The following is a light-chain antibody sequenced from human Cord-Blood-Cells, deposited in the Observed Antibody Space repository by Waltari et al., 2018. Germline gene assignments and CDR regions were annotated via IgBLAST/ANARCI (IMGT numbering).Light chain of an antibody. CDR3: SSYTSSSTYV. CDR2: DVS. V-gene: IGLV2-14*01. Sequence: QSALTQPAPVSGSPGQSITISCPGTSSDVGGYNYVPWYHQHPGKAPKRMIYDVSNRPSGVSNRFSGSKSGNTASLTISGLQAEDEADYYCSSYTSSSTYVFGTGTKVTVL. CDR1: SSDVGGYNY. J-gene: IGLJ1*01.